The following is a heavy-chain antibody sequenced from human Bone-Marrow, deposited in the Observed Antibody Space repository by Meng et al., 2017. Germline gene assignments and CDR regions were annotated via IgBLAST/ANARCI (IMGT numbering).Heavy chain of an antibody. J-gene: IGHJ3*02. CDR2: INTNTGNP. CDR3: ARATSLYYYTDSAPAAFDI. D-gene: IGHD3-10*01. V-gene: IGHV7-4-1*02. Sequence: ASVKVSCKTSGYTFTGYALNWVRQAPGQGLERMGGINTNTGNPTFAQAFTGRFGFSLDTSVSTAYLQISRLKAEDTAVYYCARATSLYYYTDSAPAAFDIWGQGTMVTVSS. CDR1: GYTFTGYA.